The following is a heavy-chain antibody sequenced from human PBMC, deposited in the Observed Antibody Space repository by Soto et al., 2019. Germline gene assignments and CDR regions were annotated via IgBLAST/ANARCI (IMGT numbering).Heavy chain of an antibody. CDR1: GGTFSSYA. CDR2: IIPIFGTA. D-gene: IGHD1-1*01. J-gene: IGHJ6*02. CDR3: AQTGTPQIIYYYYGMDV. Sequence: QVQLVQSGAEVKKPGSSVKVSCKASGGTFSSYAISWVRQAPVQGLEWMGGIIPIFGTANYAQKFQGRVTITADESTSTAYMELSSLRSEDTAVYYCAQTGTPQIIYYYYGMDVWGQGTTVTVSS. V-gene: IGHV1-69*01.